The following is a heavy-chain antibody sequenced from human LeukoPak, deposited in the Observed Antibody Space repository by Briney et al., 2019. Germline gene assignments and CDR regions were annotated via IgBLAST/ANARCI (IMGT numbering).Heavy chain of an antibody. V-gene: IGHV3-30*03. Sequence: GGSLRLSCAASGFTFSSYGMHWVRQAPGKGLEWVAVISYDGSNKYYADSVKGRFTISRDNSKNTLYLQMNSLRAEDTAVYYCARVSSSSLTAGDYWGQGTLVTVSS. CDR1: GFTFSSYG. CDR3: ARVSSSSLTAGDY. J-gene: IGHJ4*02. D-gene: IGHD6-6*01. CDR2: ISYDGSNK.